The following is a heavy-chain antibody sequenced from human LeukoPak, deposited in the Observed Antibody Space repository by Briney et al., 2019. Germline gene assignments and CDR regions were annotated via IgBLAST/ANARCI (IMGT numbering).Heavy chain of an antibody. CDR2: IYYSGST. J-gene: IGHJ5*02. CDR3: ARGRGEGRGIAMVRGVRAPSYNWFDP. D-gene: IGHD3-10*01. Sequence: SETLSLTCTVSGYSISSGYYWGWIRQPPGKGLEWIGYIYYSGSTNYNPSLKSRVTISVDTSKNQFSLKLSSVTAADTAVYYCARGRGEGRGIAMVRGVRAPSYNWFDPWGHGTQVTVSS. V-gene: IGHV4-38-2*02. CDR1: GYSISSGYY.